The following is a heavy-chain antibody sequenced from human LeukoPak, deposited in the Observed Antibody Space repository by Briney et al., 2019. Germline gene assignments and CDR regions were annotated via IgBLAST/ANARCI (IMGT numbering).Heavy chain of an antibody. CDR2: IYYSGST. CDR1: GGSISSYY. D-gene: IGHD1-26*01. V-gene: IGHV4-59*01. CDR3: AGAVGATSYAFDI. Sequence: PSETLSLTCTVSGGSISSYYWSWLRQPPGKGLEWIGYIYYSGSTNYNPSLKSRVTMSVDTSKNQFSLKLSSVTAADTAVYYCAGAVGATSYAFDIWGQGTMVTVSS. J-gene: IGHJ3*02.